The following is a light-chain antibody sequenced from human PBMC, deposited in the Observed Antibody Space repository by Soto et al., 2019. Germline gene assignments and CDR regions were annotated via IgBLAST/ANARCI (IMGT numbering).Light chain of an antibody. V-gene: IGKV3-11*01. Sequence: EIVLTQSPATLSVSPGERATLSCRASQSVSSYLAWYQQKPGQAPRLLIYDASSRATGIPARFSGSGSGTDFTLTISSLQPDDFATYYCQQYNSYRWTFGQGTKWIS. CDR3: QQYNSYRWT. J-gene: IGKJ1*01. CDR2: DAS. CDR1: QSVSSY.